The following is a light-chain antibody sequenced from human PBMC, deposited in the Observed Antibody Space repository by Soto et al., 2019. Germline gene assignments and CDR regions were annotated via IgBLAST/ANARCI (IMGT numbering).Light chain of an antibody. CDR2: AAS. J-gene: IGKJ1*01. V-gene: IGKV3-20*01. Sequence: EIVLTQSPDTLLLSQVERATLSCRASQSVRNNYLAWYQQKPGQAPRLLIYAASGRATGIPDRFSGSGSGTDFTLTISRLEPEDFALYHRQQYGSSPWTFGQGTKVEIK. CDR3: QQYGSSPWT. CDR1: QSVRNNY.